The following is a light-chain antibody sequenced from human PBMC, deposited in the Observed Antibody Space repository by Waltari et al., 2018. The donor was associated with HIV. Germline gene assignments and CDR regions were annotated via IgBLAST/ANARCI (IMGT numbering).Light chain of an antibody. V-gene: IGLV1-51*01. J-gene: IGLJ2*01. Sequence: QSVLTQPPSVSAAPGQKVTIYCSGSSSNIGNNYVSWYQQLPGTAPKLLIYDNNKRPSGIPDRFSGSKSGTSATLGITGLQTGDEADYYCGTWDSSLSAGLFGGGTKLTVL. CDR3: GTWDSSLSAGL. CDR2: DNN. CDR1: SSNIGNNY.